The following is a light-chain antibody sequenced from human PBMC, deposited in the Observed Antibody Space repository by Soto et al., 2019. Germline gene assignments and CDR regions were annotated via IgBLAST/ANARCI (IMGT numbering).Light chain of an antibody. CDR1: SSDVGRYNF. CDR3: ASYTRNSTVV. J-gene: IGLJ3*02. V-gene: IGLV2-14*03. Sequence: QSVLTQPASVSGSPGQSITISCTGTSSDVGRYNFVSWYQHHPGKAPKPMIYDVSHRPSGVSNRFSGSKSGNTASLTISGVQAEDEADYYCASYTRNSTVVFGGGTKLTVL. CDR2: DVS.